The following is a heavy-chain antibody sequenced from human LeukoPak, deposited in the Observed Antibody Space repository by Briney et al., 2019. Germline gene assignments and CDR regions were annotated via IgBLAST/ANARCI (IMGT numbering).Heavy chain of an antibody. V-gene: IGHV4-61*01. Sequence: SSETLSLTCSVSGGSVRSGNYYCSWIRQPPGKGLEWIGYVYYTGSTNYNPSLKSRLTISVDTSKNQFSLKLSSVTAADTDVYFCARESSSSWNWLDPWGQGTQVIVSS. CDR3: ARESSSSWNWLDP. J-gene: IGHJ5*02. CDR2: VYYTGST. D-gene: IGHD2-2*01. CDR1: GGSVRSGNYY.